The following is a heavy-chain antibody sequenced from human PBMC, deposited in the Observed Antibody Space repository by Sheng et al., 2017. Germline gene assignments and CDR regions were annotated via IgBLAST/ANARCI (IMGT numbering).Heavy chain of an antibody. CDR1: GFTFSSYW. J-gene: IGHJ3*02. D-gene: IGHD3-22*01. Sequence: EVQLVESGGGLVQPGGSLRLSCAASGFTFSSYWMSWVRQAPGKGLEWVANIKQDGSEKYYVDSVKGRFTISRDNAKNSLYLQMNSLRAEDTAVYYCARDRVGKYYYDSSGYYPGAFDIWGQGTMVTVSS. V-gene: IGHV3-7*01. CDR2: IKQDGSEK. CDR3: ARDRVGKYYYDSSGYYPGAFDI.